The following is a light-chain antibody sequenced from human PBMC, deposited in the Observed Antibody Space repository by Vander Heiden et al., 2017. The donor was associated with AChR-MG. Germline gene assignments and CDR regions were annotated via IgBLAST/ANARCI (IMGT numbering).Light chain of an antibody. V-gene: IGLV2-14*03. Sequence: QSALTQPASVSGSPGQSITISCTGTSSDIGYYDYVSWYQHHPAKAPKIIIYDVNKRPAGVSSRFSGSKSDNTASLTISGLQADDEAEYHCSSYTTRSTVIFGGGTNLTVL. CDR1: SSDIGYYDY. CDR3: SSYTTRSTVI. CDR2: DVN. J-gene: IGLJ2*01.